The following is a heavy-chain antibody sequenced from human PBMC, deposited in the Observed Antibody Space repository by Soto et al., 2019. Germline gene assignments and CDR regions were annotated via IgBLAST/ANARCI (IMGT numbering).Heavy chain of an antibody. Sequence: ASVKVSCKTSIRMFSTYDINWVRQATGQGLEWMGWMNPRSGNTGYAQKFQGRVTMTSNTSITTVYMELSSLRPEDTAVYYCAKDFGASNSRAYGDYAYWYFDLWGRGTLVTVSS. CDR3: AKDFGASNSRAYGDYAYWYFDL. CDR1: IRMFSTYD. D-gene: IGHD4-17*01. V-gene: IGHV1-8*01. CDR2: MNPRSGNT. J-gene: IGHJ2*01.